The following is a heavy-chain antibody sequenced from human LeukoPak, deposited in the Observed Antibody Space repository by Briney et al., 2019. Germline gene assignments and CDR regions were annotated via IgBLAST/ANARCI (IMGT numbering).Heavy chain of an antibody. CDR1: GFTFSSYW. CDR2: INSDGSST. CDR3: ARVYWNYADAFDI. Sequence: GGSLRLSCAASGFTFSSYWMHWVRQAPGKGLVWVSRINSDGSSTSYADSVKGRFTISRDNAKNSLYLQMNSLRAEDTAVYYCARVYWNYADAFDIWGQGTMVTVSS. J-gene: IGHJ3*02. V-gene: IGHV3-74*01. D-gene: IGHD1-7*01.